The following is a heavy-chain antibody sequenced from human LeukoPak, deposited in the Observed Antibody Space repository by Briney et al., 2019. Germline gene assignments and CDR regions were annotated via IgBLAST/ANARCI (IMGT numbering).Heavy chain of an antibody. CDR2: IYYSGST. CDR3: ARAGVTASGYDAFDI. V-gene: IGHV4-31*03. Sequence: SQTLSLTCTVSGDSISSGAYYWSWIRQHPGKGLEWIGYIYYSGSTYYNPSLKSRLTISVDTSKNQFSLRLSSVTAADTAVYYCARAGVTASGYDAFDIWGQGTMVTVSS. D-gene: IGHD2-21*02. J-gene: IGHJ3*02. CDR1: GDSISSGAYY.